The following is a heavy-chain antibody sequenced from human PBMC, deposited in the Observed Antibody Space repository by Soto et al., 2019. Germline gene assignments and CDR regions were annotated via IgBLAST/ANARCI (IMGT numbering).Heavy chain of an antibody. V-gene: IGHV4-39*01. J-gene: IGHJ5*02. D-gene: IGHD3-10*01. CDR2: IYYSGST. CDR3: AREALLLWFGELSGGWFDP. CDR1: GGSISSSSYY. Sequence: SEILSLTCTVSGGSISSSSYYWGWIRQPPGKGLEWIGSIYYSGSTSYNPSLKSRVTISVDTSKNQFSLKLSSVTAADTAVYYCAREALLLWFGELSGGWFDPWGQGTLVTVSS.